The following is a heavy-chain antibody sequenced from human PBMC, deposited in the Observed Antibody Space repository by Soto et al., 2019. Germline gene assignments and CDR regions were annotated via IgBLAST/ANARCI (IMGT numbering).Heavy chain of an antibody. J-gene: IGHJ6*02. CDR3: AKGSSSGWAYYYYGMDV. CDR1: GFTFSSYA. V-gene: IGHV3-23*01. CDR2: ISGSVVST. D-gene: IGHD3-22*01. Sequence: LRLSCAASGFTFSSYAMSWVRQAPGKGLEWVSAISGSVVSTNYADSVKGRFTISRDNSKKTLYLQMNSLRAEDTAVYFCAKGSSSGWAYYYYGMDVWGQGTTVTVSS.